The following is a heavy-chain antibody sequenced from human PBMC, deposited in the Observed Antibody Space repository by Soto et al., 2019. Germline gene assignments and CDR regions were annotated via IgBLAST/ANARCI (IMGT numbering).Heavy chain of an antibody. D-gene: IGHD1-1*01. CDR2: LYDIDGS. Sequence: DVQLVESGGGLIQPGESLRLSCAAFGFTISGKKYVAWVRQAPGKGLEWVSALYDIDGSFYADSVKGRVTTSSDSSKTTVYLQRNDLRPDDTAVYYCATWHEREHAYDVWGLGTTVTVSS. CDR3: ATWHEREHAYDV. J-gene: IGHJ3*01. V-gene: IGHV3-53*01. CDR1: GFTISGKKY.